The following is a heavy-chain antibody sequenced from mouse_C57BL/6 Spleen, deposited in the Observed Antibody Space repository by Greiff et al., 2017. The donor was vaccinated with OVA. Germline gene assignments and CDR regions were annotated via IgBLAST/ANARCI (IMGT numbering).Heavy chain of an antibody. V-gene: IGHV1-61*01. CDR1: GYTFTSYW. CDR2: IYPSDSET. Sequence: QVQLQQPGAELVRPGSSVKLSCKASGYTFTSYWMAWVKQRPGQGLEWIGNIYPSDSETHYNQKFKDKATLTVDKSSSTAYMQLSSLTSEDSAVYYCARERGNYYGFDYWGQGTTLTVSS. J-gene: IGHJ2*01. CDR3: ARERGNYYGFDY. D-gene: IGHD1-1*01.